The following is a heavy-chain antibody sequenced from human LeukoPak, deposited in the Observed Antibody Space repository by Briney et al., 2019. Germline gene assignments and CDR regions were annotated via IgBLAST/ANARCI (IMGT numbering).Heavy chain of an antibody. Sequence: SVKASCKASGGTFSSYAISWVRQAPGQGLEWMGGIIPIFGTANYAQKFQGRVTITTDESTSTAYMALSSLRSEDTAVYYCATPRDGYNYRTFNYWGQGTLVTVSS. D-gene: IGHD5-24*01. J-gene: IGHJ4*02. V-gene: IGHV1-69*05. CDR1: GGTFSSYA. CDR3: ATPRDGYNYRTFNY. CDR2: IIPIFGTA.